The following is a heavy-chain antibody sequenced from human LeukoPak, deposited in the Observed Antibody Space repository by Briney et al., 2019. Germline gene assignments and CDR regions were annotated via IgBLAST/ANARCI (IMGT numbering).Heavy chain of an antibody. Sequence: PGGSLRLSCAASGFTFNTYGMHWVRQAPGKGLEWVAVILYDGSNENYADSVKGRFTISRDNSKNTLYLQLNSLRVEDTAVYYCAKGRYTKDYFDYWGQGTLVTVSS. CDR2: ILYDGSNE. V-gene: IGHV3-30*18. J-gene: IGHJ4*02. CDR3: AKGRYTKDYFDY. CDR1: GFTFNTYG. D-gene: IGHD3-16*02.